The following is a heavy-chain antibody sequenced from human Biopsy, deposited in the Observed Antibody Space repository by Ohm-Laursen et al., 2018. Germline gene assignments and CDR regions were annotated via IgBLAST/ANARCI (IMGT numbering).Heavy chain of an antibody. D-gene: IGHD3-22*01. CDR2: SSYSGYT. V-gene: IGHV4-31*01. Sequence: TLSFTCTVSGCSIGGGDYFRKSIRQHPGKGLERICFSSYSGYTFYIQSPEKLITISIDTSKNLFSQNLRSVTAADTTVYYCARGVAHYDGSGFPLAGYWYFDLWGRGTLVTVSS. J-gene: IGHJ2*01. CDR1: GCSIGGGDYF. CDR3: ARGVAHYDGSGFPLAGYWYFDL.